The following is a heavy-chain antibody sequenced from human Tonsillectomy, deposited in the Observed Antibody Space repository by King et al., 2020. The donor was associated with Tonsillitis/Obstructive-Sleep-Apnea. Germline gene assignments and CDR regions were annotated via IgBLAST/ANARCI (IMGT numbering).Heavy chain of an antibody. CDR2: IDPSDSYT. CDR3: ARPHSSGWYYYGMDV. V-gene: IGHV5-10-1*03. J-gene: IGHJ6*02. Sequence: VQLVQSGAEVKKPGESLRISCKASGYSFTSYWINWVRQMPGKGLEWMGRIDPSDSYTNYSPSFQGHVTISADKSISTAYLQWSSLKASDTAMYYCARPHSSGWYYYGMDVWGQGTTVTASS. CDR1: GYSFTSYW. D-gene: IGHD6-19*01.